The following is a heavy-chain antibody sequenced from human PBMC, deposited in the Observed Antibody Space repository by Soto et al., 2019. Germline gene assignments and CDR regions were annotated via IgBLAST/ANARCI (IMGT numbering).Heavy chain of an antibody. V-gene: IGHV3-9*01. CDR2: ISWSSGAT. J-gene: IGHJ6*02. CDR1: GFPFDDYA. Sequence: GGSLRLSCAASGFPFDDYAMHWVRQAPGKGLEWVSGISWSSGATAYADSVKGRFTISRDNAKKALYLQMNSLRPEDTGLYYCVKDSDSYYYGMTVWGQGTTVTVSS. CDR3: VKDSDSYYYGMTV.